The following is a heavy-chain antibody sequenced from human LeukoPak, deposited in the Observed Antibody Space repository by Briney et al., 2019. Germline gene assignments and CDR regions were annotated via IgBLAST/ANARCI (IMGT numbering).Heavy chain of an antibody. D-gene: IGHD3-22*01. CDR2: IWYDGSNK. CDR1: GFTFSSYG. CDR3: TTAGYYDKMFDY. Sequence: PGGSLRLSCAASGFTFSSYGMHWVRQAPGKGLEWVAVIWYDGSNKYYADSVKGRFTISRDNSKNTLYLQMNSLRAEDTAVYYCTTAGYYDKMFDYWGQGTLVTVSS. V-gene: IGHV3-33*01. J-gene: IGHJ4*02.